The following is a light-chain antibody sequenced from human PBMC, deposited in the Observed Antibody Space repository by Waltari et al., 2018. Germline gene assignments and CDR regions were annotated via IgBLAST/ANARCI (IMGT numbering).Light chain of an antibody. CDR3: QQYYSSPYT. Sequence: DIVMTQSPDSLAVSLGARATIACKSNPTVLYSSNNKDYLAWYQQKPGQPPKLVFYWASTRESGVPDRFSASGSGTDFTLTISSLQAEDVAVYYCQQYYSSPYTFGQGTKLEIK. CDR1: PTVLYSSNNKDY. J-gene: IGKJ2*01. CDR2: WAS. V-gene: IGKV4-1*01.